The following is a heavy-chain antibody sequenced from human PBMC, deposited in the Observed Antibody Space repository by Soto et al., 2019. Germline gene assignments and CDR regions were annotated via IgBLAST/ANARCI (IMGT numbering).Heavy chain of an antibody. CDR3: ARVGGNSYYYYGMDV. V-gene: IGHV4-34*01. Sequence: PSESLYLTRAAYGGSLCGSYCGWIRQPPGKGLEWIGEINHSGSTNYNPSLKSRVTISVDTSKNQFSLKLSSVTAADTAVYYCARVGGNSYYYYGMDVWGQGTTVTVSS. CDR2: INHSGST. CDR1: GGSLCGSY. D-gene: IGHD2-21*02. J-gene: IGHJ6*02.